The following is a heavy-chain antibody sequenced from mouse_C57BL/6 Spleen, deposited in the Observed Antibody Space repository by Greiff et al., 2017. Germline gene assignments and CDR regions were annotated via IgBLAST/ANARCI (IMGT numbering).Heavy chain of an antibody. D-gene: IGHD2-3*01. CDR1: GFTFSDYY. V-gene: IGHV5-16*01. J-gene: IGHJ4*01. CDR3: ARDGGYFYAMAY. Sequence: EVMLVESEGGLVQPGSSMTLSCTASGFTFSDYYMAWVRQVPEKGLEWVANINYDGSSTYYLDSLKSRFIISRDNAKNILYLQMSSLKSEDTATYYSARDGGYFYAMAYWGQGTLVTVSA. CDR2: INYDGSST.